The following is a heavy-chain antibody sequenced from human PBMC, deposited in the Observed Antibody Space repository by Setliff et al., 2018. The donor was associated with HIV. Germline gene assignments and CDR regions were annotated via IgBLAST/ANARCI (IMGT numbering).Heavy chain of an antibody. D-gene: IGHD2-15*01. CDR2: INHNGSS. CDR3: ARSSRGYCSGGSCYGFDP. J-gene: IGHJ5*02. CDR1: GGSLSDYY. V-gene: IGHV4-34*01. Sequence: PSETLSLTCGVYGGSLSDYYWSWIRQPPGKGLEWIGEINHNGSSNYNPSLKSRVTISVDTSKNQLSLNVTSVTAADTAVYYCARSSRGYCSGGSCYGFDPWGQGNLVTVSS.